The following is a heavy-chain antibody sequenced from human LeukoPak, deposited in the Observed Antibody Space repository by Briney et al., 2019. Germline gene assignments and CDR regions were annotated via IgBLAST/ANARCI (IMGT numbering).Heavy chain of an antibody. CDR1: GGSISSYY. J-gene: IGHJ4*02. V-gene: IGHV4-59*08. D-gene: IGHD7-27*01. CDR2: IYYSGST. Sequence: SETLSLTCTVSGGSISSYYWSWIRQPPGKGLEWIGYIYYSGSTNYNPSLKSRVAISVDTSKNQFSLKLSSVTAADTAVYYCARHTGGWGSFDYWGQGTLVTVSS. CDR3: ARHTGGWGSFDY.